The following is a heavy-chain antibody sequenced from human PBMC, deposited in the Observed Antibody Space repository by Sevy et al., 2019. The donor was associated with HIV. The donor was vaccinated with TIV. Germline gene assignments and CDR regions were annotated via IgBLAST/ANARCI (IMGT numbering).Heavy chain of an antibody. CDR1: GFTFSSYG. J-gene: IGHJ4*02. V-gene: IGHV3-33*01. D-gene: IGHD3-22*01. CDR2: IWYDGSNK. Sequence: GGSLRLSCAASGFTFSSYGMHWVRQAPGKGLEWVAVIWYDGSNKYYADSVKGRFTISRDNSKNTLYLQMNSLRAEDTAVYYSARDWGYYDSSGYFDYWGQGTLVTVSS. CDR3: ARDWGYYDSSGYFDY.